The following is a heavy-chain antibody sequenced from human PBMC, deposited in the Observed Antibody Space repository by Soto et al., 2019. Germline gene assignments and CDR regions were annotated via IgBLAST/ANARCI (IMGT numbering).Heavy chain of an antibody. CDR2: ISGSGGST. D-gene: IGHD2-2*01. CDR3: SAAKPPYYYYGMDV. V-gene: IGHV3-23*01. Sequence: AXGSLRLSCAASGFTFSSYAMSWVRQAPGKGLGWVSAISGSGGSTYYADSVKGRFTISRDNSKNTLYLQMNSLRAEDTAVYYASAAKPPYYYYGMDVWGQGTTVTVSS. J-gene: IGHJ6*02. CDR1: GFTFSSYA.